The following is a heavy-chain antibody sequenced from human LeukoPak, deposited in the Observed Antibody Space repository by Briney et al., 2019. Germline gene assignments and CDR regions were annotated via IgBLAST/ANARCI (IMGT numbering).Heavy chain of an antibody. CDR3: ARVRWLDPLDY. D-gene: IGHD6-19*01. CDR2: IDPSDSYT. CDR1: GYSFTNNW. J-gene: IGHJ4*02. V-gene: IGHV5-10-1*01. Sequence: GESLKISCKGSGYSFTNNWITWVRQMPGKGLEWMGRIDPSDSYTDYSPSFQGHVTISADKSISTAYLQWSSLKASDTAMYYCARVRWLDPLDYWGQGTLVTVSS.